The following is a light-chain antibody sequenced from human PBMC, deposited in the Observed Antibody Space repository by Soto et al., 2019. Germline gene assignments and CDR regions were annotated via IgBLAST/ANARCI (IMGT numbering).Light chain of an antibody. V-gene: IGKV3-11*01. CDR3: QQRSNWPPPFT. CDR2: DVS. CDR1: QSVGSY. J-gene: IGKJ3*01. Sequence: EIVLTQSPATLSLSPGERATLSCRASQSVGSYLAWYQQKPGQAPRLLISDVSKRATGTPARFSGSGSGTDFTLTISSLEPEDFAVYYCQQRSNWPPPFTFGRGTTVDIK.